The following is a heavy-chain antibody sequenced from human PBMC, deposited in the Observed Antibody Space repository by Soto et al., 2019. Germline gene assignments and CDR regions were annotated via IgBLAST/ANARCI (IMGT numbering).Heavy chain of an antibody. V-gene: IGHV3-33*01. J-gene: IGHJ4*02. CDR1: GFTFSSYG. CDR3: ARDSMTTVTVIDY. Sequence: PGGSLRLSCAASGFTFSSYGMHWVRQAPGKGLEWVAVIWYDGSNKYYADSVKGRFTISRDNSKNTLYLQMNSLRAEDTAVYYCARDSMTTVTVIDYWGQGTLVTVSS. CDR2: IWYDGSNK. D-gene: IGHD4-17*01.